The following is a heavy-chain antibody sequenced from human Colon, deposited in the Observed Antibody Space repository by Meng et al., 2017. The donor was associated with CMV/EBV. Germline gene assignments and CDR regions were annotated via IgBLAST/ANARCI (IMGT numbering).Heavy chain of an antibody. Sequence: VQLQQWGAGLLKPAEILALTRAVYGESFSGYYWTWIRQPPGRGLEWIGESYYTGSTNYSPSLKSRVTISLDTSKNQFSLKLNSVTAADTAVYYCARATKSSCWEVLDYWGHGTLVTVSS. J-gene: IGHJ4*01. V-gene: IGHV4-34*01. D-gene: IGHD2-15*01. CDR1: GESFSGYY. CDR3: ARATKSSCWEVLDY. CDR2: SYYTGST.